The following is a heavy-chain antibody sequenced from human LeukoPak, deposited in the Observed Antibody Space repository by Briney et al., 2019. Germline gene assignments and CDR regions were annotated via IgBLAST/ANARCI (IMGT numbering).Heavy chain of an antibody. CDR1: GFTFSSYA. Sequence: RGSLRLSCAASGFTFSSYAMSWVRQAPGKGLEWVSAISGSGGSTYYADSVKGRFTISRDNSKNTLYLQMNSLRAEDTAVYYCAREYSSGWALDYWGQGTLVTVSS. CDR2: ISGSGGST. J-gene: IGHJ4*02. D-gene: IGHD6-19*01. CDR3: AREYSSGWALDY. V-gene: IGHV3-23*01.